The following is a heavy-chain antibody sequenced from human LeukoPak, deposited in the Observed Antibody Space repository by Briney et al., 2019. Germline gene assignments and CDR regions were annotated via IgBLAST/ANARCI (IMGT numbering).Heavy chain of an antibody. V-gene: IGHV4-34*01. CDR3: ARVVSGYCSGGSCRPPLYYYYYMDV. CDR2: INHSGST. CDR1: GGSFSGYY. D-gene: IGHD2-15*01. J-gene: IGHJ6*03. Sequence: PSETLSLTCAVYGGSFSGYYWSWIRQPPGKGLEWIGEINHSGSTNYNPSLKSRVTISVDTSKNQFSLKLSSVTAADTAVYYCARVVSGYCSGGSCRPPLYYYYYMDVWGKGTTVTVSS.